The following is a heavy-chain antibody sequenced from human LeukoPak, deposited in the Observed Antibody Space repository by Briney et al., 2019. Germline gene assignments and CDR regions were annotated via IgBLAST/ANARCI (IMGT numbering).Heavy chain of an antibody. CDR2: IYYSGST. V-gene: IGHV4-31*03. CDR3: ARRPWDDAFDI. CDR1: SGSISSGGYY. Sequence: SQTLSLTCTVSSGSISSGGYYWSWIRQHPGKGLEWIGYIYYSGSTYYNPSLKSRVTISLDTSENQFSLKLSCVTAADTAVYYCARRPWDDAFDIWGQGTMVTVSS. J-gene: IGHJ3*02. D-gene: IGHD1-26*01.